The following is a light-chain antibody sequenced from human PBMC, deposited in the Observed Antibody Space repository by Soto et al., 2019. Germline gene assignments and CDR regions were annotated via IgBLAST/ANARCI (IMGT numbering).Light chain of an antibody. CDR3: QQYSAWPPIT. J-gene: IGKJ5*01. CDR1: QSISSD. V-gene: IGKV3-15*01. CDR2: GAS. Sequence: EIVMTQSPATLSVSPGARATLSCRASQSISSDLAWYQQKPGQAPRLLIYGASNRATGVPARFSGSGSGTEFTLTINSLQSEDFAVYYCQQYSAWPPITFGQGTRLEIK.